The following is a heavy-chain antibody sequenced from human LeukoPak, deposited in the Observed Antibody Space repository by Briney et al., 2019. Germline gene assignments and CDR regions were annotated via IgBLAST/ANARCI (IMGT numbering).Heavy chain of an antibody. J-gene: IGHJ6*02. CDR2: ISTTGSTV. V-gene: IGHV3-48*03. CDR1: GFSSGRYE. D-gene: IGHD3-22*01. Sequence: GGSLRLSCAASGFSSGRYEMNWVRQAPGKGLEWVSYISTTGSTVYYADSVEGRFTMSRDNAKNLLYLQMNSLRAEDAAVYYCAEDFPHYYESSHGMDAWGQGTTVTVSS. CDR3: AEDFPHYYESSHGMDA.